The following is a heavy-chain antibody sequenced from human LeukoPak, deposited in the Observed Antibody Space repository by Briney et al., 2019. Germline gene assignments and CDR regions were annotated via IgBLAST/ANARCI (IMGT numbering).Heavy chain of an antibody. CDR3: ARDLNGGLDY. CDR1: GFTFSSYA. V-gene: IGHV3-30*04. D-gene: IGHD2-8*01. CDR2: ISYDGSNK. Sequence: GRSLRLSCAASGFTFSSYAMHWVRQAPGKGLEWVAVISYDGSNKYYADSVKGRFTISRDNSKNTLYLQMNSLRADDTAVYYCARDLNGGLDYWGQGTLVTVSS. J-gene: IGHJ4*02.